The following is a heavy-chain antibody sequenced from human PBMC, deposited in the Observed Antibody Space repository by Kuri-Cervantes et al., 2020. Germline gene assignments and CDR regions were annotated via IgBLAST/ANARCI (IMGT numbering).Heavy chain of an antibody. D-gene: IGHD5-18*01. CDR2: INAGNVNT. CDR1: GYTFTSYA. J-gene: IGHJ4*02. Sequence: ASVKVSCKASGYTFTSYAMHWVRQAPGQRLEWMGWINAGNVNTKYSQKFQGRVTITRDTSASTAYMELSSLRSEGTAVYYCARGYSYGYLVDYWGQGTLVTVSS. V-gene: IGHV1-3*01. CDR3: ARGYSYGYLVDY.